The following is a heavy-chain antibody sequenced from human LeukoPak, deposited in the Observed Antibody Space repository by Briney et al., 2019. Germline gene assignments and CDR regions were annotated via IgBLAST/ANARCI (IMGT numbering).Heavy chain of an antibody. Sequence: SETLSLTCTVSGGSISSYYWSWIRQPPGKGLEWIGYIYYSGSTNYNPSLKSRVTISVDTSKNQFSLKLSSVTAADTAVYYCARRGYSSGWFEGLYFDYWGQGTLVTVPS. CDR2: IYYSGST. V-gene: IGHV4-59*08. CDR3: ARRGYSSGWFEGLYFDY. D-gene: IGHD6-19*01. CDR1: GGSISSYY. J-gene: IGHJ4*02.